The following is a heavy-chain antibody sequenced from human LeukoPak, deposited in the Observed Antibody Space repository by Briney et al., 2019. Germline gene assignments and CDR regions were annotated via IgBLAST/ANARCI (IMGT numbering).Heavy chain of an antibody. J-gene: IGHJ4*02. CDR3: ARTYRYFDC. Sequence: PSETLSLTCTVSDGSVNSGSYYWSWIRQPPGKGLEWIGYIYYSGSTNYNPSLKSRVTISVDTSKNQFSLKLSSVTAADTAVYYCARTYRYFDCWGQGSLVTVSS. D-gene: IGHD1-14*01. CDR2: IYYSGST. CDR1: DGSVNSGSYY. V-gene: IGHV4-61*01.